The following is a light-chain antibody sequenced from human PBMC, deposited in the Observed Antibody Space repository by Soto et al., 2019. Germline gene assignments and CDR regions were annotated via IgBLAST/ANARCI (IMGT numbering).Light chain of an antibody. V-gene: IGLV2-14*02. J-gene: IGLJ1*01. CDR1: TSDVGTFGL. CDR2: EGS. CDR3: QSYDSSLSALYV. Sequence: QSALTQPASVSGSPGQSITISCSGTTSDVGTFGLVSWFQQHPGKAPKLMIYEGSKRPAGVSKRFSGSKSGDTASLTISGLQAEDEADYYCQSYDSSLSALYVFGTGTKVTVL.